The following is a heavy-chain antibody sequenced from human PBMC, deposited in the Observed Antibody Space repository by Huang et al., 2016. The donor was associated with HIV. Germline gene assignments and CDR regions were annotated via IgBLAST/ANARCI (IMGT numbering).Heavy chain of an antibody. CDR3: ARSEPSRYYFDY. V-gene: IGHV3-30-3*01. Sequence: QVQLVESGGGVVQPGTSLRLSCAASGFTFLNYAMNWVRQAPGKGLEWVAVISNEGSTKYYADSVKGRFTISRDNSKNTVYLQMNSLRAEDTAVYYCARSEPSRYYFDYWGQGTLVTVSS. J-gene: IGHJ4*02. CDR1: GFTFLNYA. CDR2: ISNEGSTK.